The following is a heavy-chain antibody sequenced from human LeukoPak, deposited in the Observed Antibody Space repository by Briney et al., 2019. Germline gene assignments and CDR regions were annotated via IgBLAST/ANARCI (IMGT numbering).Heavy chain of an antibody. V-gene: IGHV4-30-4*08. CDR1: GGSISSGDYY. J-gene: IGHJ4*02. D-gene: IGHD2-2*01. CDR2: IYYTGSA. Sequence: PSETLSLTCTVSGGSISSGDYYWRWIRQPPGKGLECIGYIYYTGSAYYNPSLKSRVTISVDTSKNQFSLRLSSVAAADTAVYFCARAPWSYQLLSPFDYWGQGTLVTVSS. CDR3: ARAPWSYQLLSPFDY.